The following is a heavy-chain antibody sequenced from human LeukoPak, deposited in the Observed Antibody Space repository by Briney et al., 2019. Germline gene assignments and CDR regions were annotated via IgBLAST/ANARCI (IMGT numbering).Heavy chain of an antibody. D-gene: IGHD4-17*01. Sequence: SETLSLTCTVSGGSISSYYWSWIRQPPGKGLEWIGYIYYSGSTNYNPSPKSRVTISIDKSKNQFSLKLSSVTAADTAVYYCARADNYGDYAWGQGTLVTVSS. J-gene: IGHJ4*02. CDR1: GGSISSYY. CDR3: ARADNYGDYA. V-gene: IGHV4-59*08. CDR2: IYYSGST.